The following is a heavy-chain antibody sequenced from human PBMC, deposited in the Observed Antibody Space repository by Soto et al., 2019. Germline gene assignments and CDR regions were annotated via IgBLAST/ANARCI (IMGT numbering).Heavy chain of an antibody. J-gene: IGHJ6*02. Sequence: GGSLRLSCAASGFTFSSYGMHWVRQAPGKGLEWVAVIWYDGSNKYYADSVKGRFTISRDNSKNTLYLQMNSLRAEDTAVYYCARRRKNSSSRNYYYYGMDVWGQGTTVTVSS. D-gene: IGHD6-6*01. CDR2: IWYDGSNK. CDR3: ARRRKNSSSRNYYYYGMDV. V-gene: IGHV3-33*01. CDR1: GFTFSSYG.